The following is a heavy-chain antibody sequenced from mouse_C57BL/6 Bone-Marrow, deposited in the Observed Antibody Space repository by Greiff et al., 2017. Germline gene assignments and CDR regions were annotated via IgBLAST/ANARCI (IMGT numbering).Heavy chain of an antibody. V-gene: IGHV1-22*01. J-gene: IGHJ2*01. CDR1: GYTFTDYN. D-gene: IGHD1-1*01. CDR3: ARGPYYYALYYFDY. CDR2: INPNNGGT. Sequence: VHVKQSGPELVKPGASVKMSCKASGYTFTDYNMHWVKQSHGKSLEWIGYINPNNGGTSYNQKFKGKATLTVNKSSSTAYMELRSLTSEDSAVYYCARGPYYYALYYFDYWGQGTTLTVSS.